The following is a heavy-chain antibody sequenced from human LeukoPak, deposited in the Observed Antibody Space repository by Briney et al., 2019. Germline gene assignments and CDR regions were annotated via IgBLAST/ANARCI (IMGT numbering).Heavy chain of an antibody. Sequence: GGSLRLSCAASGFTFSSYSMHWVRQDPGKGLEWVSSISSSSSYIYYADSVKGRFTISRDNAKNSLFLQMNSLRAEDTAVYYCAELGITMIGGVWGKGTTVTISS. CDR2: ISSSSSYI. CDR1: GFTFSSYS. CDR3: AELGITMIGGV. V-gene: IGHV3-21*01. J-gene: IGHJ6*04. D-gene: IGHD3-10*02.